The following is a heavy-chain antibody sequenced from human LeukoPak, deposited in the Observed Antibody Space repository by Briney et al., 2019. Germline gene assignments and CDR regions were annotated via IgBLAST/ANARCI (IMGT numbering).Heavy chain of an antibody. CDR2: ISAYNGNT. CDR3: AREVIVVVVAASQNAFDI. CDR1: GYTFTSYG. D-gene: IGHD2-15*01. J-gene: IGHJ3*02. V-gene: IGHV1-18*01. Sequence: ASVNVSCKASGYTFTSYGISWVRQAPGQGLEWMGWISAYNGNTNYAQKLQGRVTMTTDTSTSTAYMELSSLRSEDTAVYYCAREVIVVVVAASQNAFDIWGQGTMVTVSS.